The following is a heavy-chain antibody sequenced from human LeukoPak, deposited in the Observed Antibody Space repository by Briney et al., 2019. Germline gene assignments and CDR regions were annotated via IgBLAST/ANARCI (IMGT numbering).Heavy chain of an antibody. V-gene: IGHV3-23*01. CDR2: IISSVSSGGGIT. Sequence: GGSLRLSCAASGFTFGSYAMAWVRQAPGKGLEFVSSIISSVSSGGGITYYADSVKGRLTISRDNSKNTVYLQMNSLRAEDTAVYYCAKYQGWIRGVMNAFDVWGQGTMVIVSA. D-gene: IGHD3-10*01. CDR3: AKYQGWIRGVMNAFDV. J-gene: IGHJ3*01. CDR1: GFTFGSYA.